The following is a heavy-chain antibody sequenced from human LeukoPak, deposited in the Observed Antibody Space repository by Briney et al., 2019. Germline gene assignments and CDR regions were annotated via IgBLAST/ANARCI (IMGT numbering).Heavy chain of an antibody. CDR3: VREDPRTGHWFFDF. Sequence: PGGSLRLSCAASGFTFSSYWMHWVRQAPGKGLVWVSRMNSDGSGTTYADSARGRFTISRDNGKNILYLQMNSLRAEDTAVYYCVREDPRTGHWFFDFWGRGTLVTVSS. CDR2: MNSDGSGT. J-gene: IGHJ2*01. V-gene: IGHV3-74*01. CDR1: GFTFSSYW.